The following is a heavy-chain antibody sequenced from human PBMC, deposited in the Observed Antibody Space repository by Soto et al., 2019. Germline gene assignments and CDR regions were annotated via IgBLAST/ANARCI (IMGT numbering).Heavy chain of an antibody. D-gene: IGHD3-10*01. CDR1: GGSISSSSYY. CDR2: IYYSGST. J-gene: IGHJ6*02. V-gene: IGHV4-39*01. Sequence: QLLESGPGLVKPSETLSLTCTVSGGSISSSSYYWGWIRQPPGKGLEWIGSIYYSGSTYYNPSLKSRVTISVDTSKNQFSLKLSSVTAADTAVYYCARHLWFGEFVYYYGMDVWGQGTTVTVSS. CDR3: ARHLWFGEFVYYYGMDV.